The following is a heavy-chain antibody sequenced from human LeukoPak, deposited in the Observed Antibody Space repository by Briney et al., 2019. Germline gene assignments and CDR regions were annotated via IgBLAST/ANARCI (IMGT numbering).Heavy chain of an antibody. V-gene: IGHV3-23*01. Sequence: SGGSLRLSCAASGFTFSNSAMSWVRQAPGKGLEWVSAISGSSAYYADSVKGRFTISSDNSRTTLYLQMNSLRAEDTATYYCAKDLKAPSYWGQGTLVTVSS. J-gene: IGHJ1*01. CDR2: ISGSSA. CDR3: AKDLKAPSY. CDR1: GFTFSNSA.